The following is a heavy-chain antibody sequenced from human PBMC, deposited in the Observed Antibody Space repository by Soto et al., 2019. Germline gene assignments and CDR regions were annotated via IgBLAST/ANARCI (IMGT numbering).Heavy chain of an antibody. CDR3: AREVRVTGTTGWFDP. Sequence: QVQLVQSGAEVKKPGSSVKVSCKASGGTFSSYTISWVRQAPGQGLEWMGRIIPILGIANYAQKCQGRVTITADKSTSTAYMELSSLRSEDTGVYYCAREVRVTGTTGWFDPWGQGTLVTVSS. V-gene: IGHV1-69*08. J-gene: IGHJ5*02. D-gene: IGHD1-7*01. CDR1: GGTFSSYT. CDR2: IIPILGIA.